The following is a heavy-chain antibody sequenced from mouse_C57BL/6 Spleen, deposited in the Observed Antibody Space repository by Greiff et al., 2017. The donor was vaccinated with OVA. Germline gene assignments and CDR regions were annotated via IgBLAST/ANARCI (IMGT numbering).Heavy chain of an antibody. CDR2: ISSGSSTI. V-gene: IGHV5-17*01. CDR1: GFTFSDYG. Sequence: EVQVVESGGGLVKPGGSLKLSCAASGFTFSDYGMHWVRQAPEKGLEWVAYISSGSSTIYYADTVEGRFTISRDNAKNTLFLQMTSLRSEDTAMYYCARPRGWGQGTLVTVSA. CDR3: ARPRG. J-gene: IGHJ3*02.